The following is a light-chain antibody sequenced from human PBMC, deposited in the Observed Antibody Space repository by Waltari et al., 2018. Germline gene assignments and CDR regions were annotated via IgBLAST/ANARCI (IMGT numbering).Light chain of an antibody. CDR1: CSAVGYSNF. CDR2: EVT. V-gene: IGLV2-23*02. CDR3: CSYAGLGIYV. J-gene: IGLJ1*01. Sequence: QSGLTQPASVSGSPGQSITISCTGTCSAVGYSNFFSWYQQYPGKAPKLMVYEVTRRSSGVSDRFSGSKSGNTASLTIYGLQSEDEADYYCCSYAGLGIYVFGTGTKVTVL.